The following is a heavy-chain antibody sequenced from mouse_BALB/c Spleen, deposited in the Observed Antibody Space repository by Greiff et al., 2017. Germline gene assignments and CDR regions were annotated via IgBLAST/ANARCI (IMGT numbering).Heavy chain of an antibody. CDR3: ARAHYYGDYAMDY. V-gene: IGHV1S56*01. CDR2: IYPGDGST. J-gene: IGHJ4*01. D-gene: IGHD1-2*01. Sequence: VQLQQSGPELVKPGASVKMSCKASGYTFTSYYIHWVKQRPGQGLEWIGWIYPGDGSTKYNEKFKGKTTLTADKSSSTAYMLLSSLTSEDSAIYFCARAHYYGDYAMDYWGQGTSVTVSS. CDR1: GYTFTSYY.